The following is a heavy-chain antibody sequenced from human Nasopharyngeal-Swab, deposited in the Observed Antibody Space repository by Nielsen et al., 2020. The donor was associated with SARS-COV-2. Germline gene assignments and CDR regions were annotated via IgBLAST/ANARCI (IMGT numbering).Heavy chain of an antibody. V-gene: IGHV4-59*08. CDR2: IYHTGTT. CDR1: GGSISPYY. J-gene: IGHJ4*02. CDR3: ARRETIVGSFDY. Sequence: GSLRLSCTVFGGSISPYYWSWIRQPPGKGLEWIGYIYHTGTTKSNPSLKSRVTISLDTSKNQFSLKLNSVTAADTAVYYCARRETIVGSFDYWGQGTLVTVSS. D-gene: IGHD1-26*01.